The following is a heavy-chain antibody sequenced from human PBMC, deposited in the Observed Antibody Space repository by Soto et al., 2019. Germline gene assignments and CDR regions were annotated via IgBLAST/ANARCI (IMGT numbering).Heavy chain of an antibody. CDR3: ARGGLRLGELSYDDAFDI. CDR2: ISSSSSTI. CDR1: GFTFSSYS. D-gene: IGHD3-16*02. J-gene: IGHJ3*02. V-gene: IGHV3-48*02. Sequence: GGSLRLSCAASGFTFSSYSMNWVRQAPGKGLEWVSYISSSSSTIYYADSVKGRFTISRDNAKNSLYLQMNSLRDEDTAVYYCARGGLRLGELSYDDAFDIWGQGTMVTVSS.